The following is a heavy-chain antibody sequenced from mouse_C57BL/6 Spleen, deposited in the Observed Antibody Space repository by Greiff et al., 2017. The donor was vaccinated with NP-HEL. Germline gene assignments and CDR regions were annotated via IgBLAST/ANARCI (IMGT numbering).Heavy chain of an antibody. CDR2: LNPRNGGT. D-gene: IGHD3-1*01. CDR1: GYTFTSYW. CDR3: ARRGPRGLYYFDY. V-gene: IGHV1-53*01. J-gene: IGHJ2*01. Sequence: QVQLQQPGTELVKPGASVKLSCKASGYTFTSYWMHWVKQRPGQGLEWIGNLNPRNGGTNYNEKFTCKATLTVDKSSSTAYMQLSSLTSEDYEVYYCARRGPRGLYYFDYWGQGTTLTVSS.